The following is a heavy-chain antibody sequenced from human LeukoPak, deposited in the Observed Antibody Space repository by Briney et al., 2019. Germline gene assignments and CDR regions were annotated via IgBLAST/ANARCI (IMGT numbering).Heavy chain of an antibody. CDR3: ARDKDSSGWYQSYAFDI. CDR2: INPNSGGT. Sequence: ASVKVSCKASGYTFTGYYMHWVRQAPGHGLEGMGWINPNSGGTNYAQKFQGRVTMTRDTSISTAYMELSRLRSDDTAVYYCARDKDSSGWYQSYAFDIWGQGTMVTVSS. CDR1: GYTFTGYY. J-gene: IGHJ3*02. D-gene: IGHD6-19*01. V-gene: IGHV1-2*02.